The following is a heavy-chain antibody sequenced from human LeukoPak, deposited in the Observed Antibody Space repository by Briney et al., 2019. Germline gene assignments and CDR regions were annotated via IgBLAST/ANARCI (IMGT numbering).Heavy chain of an antibody. CDR1: GSTFSNYW. CDR2: IKSDGRT. Sequence: QPGGSLRLSCAAAGSTFSNYWMHWVRQAPGKGLVWVSRIKSDGRTNYADSVKGRFTISRDNAKNTVSLQMNSLRAEDTGVYYCARAPSEIGGYYPEYFRHWGQGTLVTVSS. CDR3: ARAPSEIGGYYPEYFRH. J-gene: IGHJ1*01. D-gene: IGHD3-22*01. V-gene: IGHV3-74*01.